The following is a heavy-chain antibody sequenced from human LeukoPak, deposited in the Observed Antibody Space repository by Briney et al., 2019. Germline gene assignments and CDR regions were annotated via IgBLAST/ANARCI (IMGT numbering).Heavy chain of an antibody. CDR3: ARDPAAYSGSYYFYY. J-gene: IGHJ4*02. CDR2: IIPIFGTA. Sequence: ASVKVSCKASGGTFSSYAISWVRQAPGQGLEWMGRIIPIFGTANYAQKFQGRVTITTDESTSIAYMELSSLRSEDTAVYYCARDPAAYSGSYYFYYWGQGTLVTVSS. CDR1: GGTFSSYA. V-gene: IGHV1-69*05. D-gene: IGHD1-26*01.